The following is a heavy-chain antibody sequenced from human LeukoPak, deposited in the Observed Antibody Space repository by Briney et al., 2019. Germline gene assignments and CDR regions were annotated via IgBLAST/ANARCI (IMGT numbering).Heavy chain of an antibody. CDR2: INHSGST. Sequence: SETLSLTCTVSGGSISSYYWSWIRQPPGKGLEWIGEINHSGSTNYNPSLKSRVTISVDTSKNQFSLKLSSVTAADTAVYYCARLYGDYTSSSFDYWGQGTLVTVSS. J-gene: IGHJ4*02. D-gene: IGHD4-17*01. V-gene: IGHV4-34*01. CDR3: ARLYGDYTSSSFDY. CDR1: GGSISSYY.